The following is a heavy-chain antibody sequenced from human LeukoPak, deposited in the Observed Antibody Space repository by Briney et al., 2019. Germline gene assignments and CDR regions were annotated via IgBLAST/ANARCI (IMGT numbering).Heavy chain of an antibody. V-gene: IGHV3-7*01. D-gene: IGHD1-14*01. J-gene: IGHJ6*03. Sequence: GGPLRLSCAASGFTFSSYWMSWVRQAPGKGLEWVANIKQDGSEKYYVDSVKGRFTISRDNAKNSLYLQMNSLRAEDTAVYYCARLNSGNDYYYYYMDVWGKGTTVTVSS. CDR2: IKQDGSEK. CDR1: GFTFSSYW. CDR3: ARLNSGNDYYYYYMDV.